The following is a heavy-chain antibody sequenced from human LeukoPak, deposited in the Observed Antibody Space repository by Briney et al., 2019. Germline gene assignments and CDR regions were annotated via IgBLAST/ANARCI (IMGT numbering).Heavy chain of an antibody. D-gene: IGHD3-22*01. CDR3: ARDTTLVAFDI. V-gene: IGHV4-59*01. Sequence: PLETLSLTCTVSGVSISSYYWSWIRQPPGKGLEWIGYIYYSGSTNYNPSLKSRVTISVDTSKNQFSLKLSSVTAADTAVYYCARDTTLVAFDIWGQGTMVTVSS. CDR2: IYYSGST. CDR1: GVSISSYY. J-gene: IGHJ3*02.